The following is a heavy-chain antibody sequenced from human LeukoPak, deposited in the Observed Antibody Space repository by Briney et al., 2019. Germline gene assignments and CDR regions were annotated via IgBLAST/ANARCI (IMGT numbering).Heavy chain of an antibody. CDR1: GGSFSGYY. J-gene: IGHJ4*02. Sequence: SETLSLTCAVPGGSFSGYYWSWIRQPPGKGREWIGEIIHSGSTNYNPSLKSRVTISVDTSKNQFSLKLSSVTAADTAVYYCAREVSDYDSSGYYWGDYFDYWGQGTLVTVSS. D-gene: IGHD3-22*01. CDR2: IIHSGST. V-gene: IGHV4-34*12. CDR3: AREVSDYDSSGYYWGDYFDY.